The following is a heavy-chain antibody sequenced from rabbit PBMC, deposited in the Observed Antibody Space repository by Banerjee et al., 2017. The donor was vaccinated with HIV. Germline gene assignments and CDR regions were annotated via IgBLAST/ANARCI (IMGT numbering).Heavy chain of an antibody. CDR1: GFSFSSNYY. D-gene: IGHD2-1*01. Sequence: QSLEESGGDLVKPGASLTLTCTASGFSFSSNYYMCWVRQAPGKGLELIACIGSSDIYTYAAAWVNGRFTISRSTSLNTVDLKMTSLTAADTATYFCARERDYNWNLWGPGTLVTVS. J-gene: IGHJ4*01. CDR2: IGSSDIYT. V-gene: IGHV1S43*01. CDR3: ARERDYNWNL.